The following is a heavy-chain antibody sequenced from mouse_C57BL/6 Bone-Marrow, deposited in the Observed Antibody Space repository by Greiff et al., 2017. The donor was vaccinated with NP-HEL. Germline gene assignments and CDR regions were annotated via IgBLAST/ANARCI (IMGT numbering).Heavy chain of an antibody. CDR2: ISDGGSYT. J-gene: IGHJ4*01. D-gene: IGHD1-1*01. CDR3: ARDYYYSSSYEPMDY. Sequence: DVKLVEPGGGLVKPGGSLKLSCAASGFTFSSYAMSWVRQTPEKRLEWVATISDGGSYTYYPDNVKGRFTFSRDNATNNLYLQMSHMKSEDAAMYYCARDYYYSSSYEPMDYWGQGTSVTVSS. V-gene: IGHV5-4*01. CDR1: GFTFSSYA.